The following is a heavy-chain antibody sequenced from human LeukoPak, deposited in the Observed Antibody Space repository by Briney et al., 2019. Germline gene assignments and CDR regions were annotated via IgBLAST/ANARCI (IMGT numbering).Heavy chain of an antibody. CDR2: VSGSGDNT. CDR3: ARWGNDYSQFDS. CDR1: GFTLNNYA. J-gene: IGHJ4*02. V-gene: IGHV3-23*01. D-gene: IGHD4-11*01. Sequence: GGSLRLSCAASGFTLNNYAMTWVRQAPGKGLEWVSVVSGSGDNTNYADSVKGRFTISRDNSKNTLFLQMNSLRTEDTAVYFCARWGNDYSQFDSWGQGTLVTVSS.